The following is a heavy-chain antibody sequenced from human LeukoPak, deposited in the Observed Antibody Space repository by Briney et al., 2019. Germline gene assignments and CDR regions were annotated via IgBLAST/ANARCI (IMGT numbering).Heavy chain of an antibody. D-gene: IGHD6-19*01. CDR1: GGSFSGYY. Sequence: SETLSLTCAVYGGSFSGYYWSWIRQPPGKGLEWIGEINHSGSTNYNPSLKSRVTISVDTSKNQFSLKLSSVTAADTAMYYCVKSGGYGLIDYWGQGTLVTVSS. CDR3: VKSGGYGLIDY. V-gene: IGHV4-34*01. J-gene: IGHJ4*02. CDR2: INHSGST.